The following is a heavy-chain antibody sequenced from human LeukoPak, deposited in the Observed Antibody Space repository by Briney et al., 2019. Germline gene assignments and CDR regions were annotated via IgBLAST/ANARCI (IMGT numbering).Heavy chain of an antibody. CDR1: GYTFTSYA. D-gene: IGHD3-22*01. CDR3: ARGRLSQYYYDSSGYYYANWFDP. CDR2: MNPNSGNT. J-gene: IGHJ5*02. V-gene: IGHV1-8*02. Sequence: VASVKVSCKASGYTFTSYAMHWVRQAPGQGLEWMGWMNPNSGNTGYAQKFQGRVTMTRNTSISTAYMELSSLRSEDTAVYYCARGRLSQYYYDSSGYYYANWFDPWGQGTLVTVSS.